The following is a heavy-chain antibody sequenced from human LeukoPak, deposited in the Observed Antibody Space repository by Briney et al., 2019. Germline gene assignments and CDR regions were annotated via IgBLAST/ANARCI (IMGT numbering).Heavy chain of an antibody. Sequence: SGGSLRLSCAASGFTFSSYTMSWVRQAPGKGLEWVSAISGSGGSTYYADSVKGRFTISRDNSKNTLYLQMNSLRAEDTAVYYCAKARLRSNRYFDLWGRGTLVTVSS. J-gene: IGHJ2*01. V-gene: IGHV3-23*01. CDR2: ISGSGGST. CDR3: AKARLRSNRYFDL. CDR1: GFTFSSYT. D-gene: IGHD2/OR15-2a*01.